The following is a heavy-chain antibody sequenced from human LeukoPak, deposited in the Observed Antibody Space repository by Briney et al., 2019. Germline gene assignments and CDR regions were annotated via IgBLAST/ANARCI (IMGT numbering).Heavy chain of an antibody. Sequence: GGSLRLSCAASGFTFSSYSMNWVRQAPGKGLEWVSSISSSSSYIYYADSVKGRFTISRDNAKNSLYLQMNSLRAEDTAVYYCATGVDFWSGCHYFDYWGQGTLVTVSS. CDR1: GFTFSSYS. CDR2: ISSSSSYI. CDR3: ATGVDFWSGCHYFDY. V-gene: IGHV3-21*01. D-gene: IGHD3-3*01. J-gene: IGHJ4*02.